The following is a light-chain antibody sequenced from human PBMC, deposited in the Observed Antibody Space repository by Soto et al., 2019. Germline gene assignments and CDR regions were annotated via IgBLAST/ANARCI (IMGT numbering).Light chain of an antibody. J-gene: IGKJ4*01. CDR1: QDISKN. CDR2: AAS. V-gene: IGKV1-12*01. CDR3: QQLRMYPST. Sequence: DIQMTQFPSSLSASVGARVTITCRASQDISKNLAWYQQIPGKAPKLLIFAASTLQSGVPSRFSASGSGTYFILTVGGLQPEDAATYYCQQLRMYPSTFGGGTKVDIK.